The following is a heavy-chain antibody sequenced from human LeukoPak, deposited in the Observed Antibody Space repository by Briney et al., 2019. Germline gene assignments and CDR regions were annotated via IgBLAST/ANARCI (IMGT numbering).Heavy chain of an antibody. D-gene: IGHD1-1*01. CDR1: GGSITTYY. J-gene: IGHJ3*01. CDR2: ISTSGRT. CDR3: AVGRPRNATRLDDGYDF. Sequence: SETLSLTCTVSGGSITTYYWSWIRQPAGKGLEWIGRISTSGRTNYNPSLKSRLTMSADTSMNQFSLILNSVTAADTAVYYCAVGRPRNATRLDDGYDFWGQGTMVTVSS. V-gene: IGHV4-4*07.